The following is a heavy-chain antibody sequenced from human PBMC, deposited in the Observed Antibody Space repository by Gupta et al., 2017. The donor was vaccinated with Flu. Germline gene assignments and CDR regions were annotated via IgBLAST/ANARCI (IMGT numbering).Heavy chain of an antibody. J-gene: IGHJ4*02. Sequence: EVQLVESGGGLVQPGGSLRLSCADSGFTFRTYSINWVRQAPGKGLEWLSYVSYSSRTIYYADPGKGRLTISSDNAVNSVFLHMNSLKAEDTAVYYCERDPDTPHFRLFDAWGQGTLVTVSS. V-gene: IGHV3-48*01. CDR3: ERDPDTPHFRLFDA. CDR2: VSYSSRTI. D-gene: IGHD5-18*01. CDR1: GFTFRTYS.